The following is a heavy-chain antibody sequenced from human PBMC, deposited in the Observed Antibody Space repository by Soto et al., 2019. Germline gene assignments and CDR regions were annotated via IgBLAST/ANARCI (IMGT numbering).Heavy chain of an antibody. Sequence: QVQLQESRPGLVKPSQTLSLTCTVSGGSISSATYYWRWIRQHPGMGLEWIGYIDYRGSTYYKPSRNSRVAISVDTSKNQYSLNLSSVTAADTDVYYGARRDPSSRADALDIWGQGTMVTVSS. J-gene: IGHJ3*02. CDR3: ARRDPSSRADALDI. CDR1: GGSISSATYY. CDR2: IDYRGST. V-gene: IGHV4-31*03.